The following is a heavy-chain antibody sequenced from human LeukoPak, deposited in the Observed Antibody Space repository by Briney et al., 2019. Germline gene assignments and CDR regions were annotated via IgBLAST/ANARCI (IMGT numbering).Heavy chain of an antibody. V-gene: IGHV3-30*04. CDR2: ISYDGSNK. D-gene: IGHD5-12*01. Sequence: PGGSLRLSCAASGFTFNSYAIHWVRQAPGKGLEWVAVISYDGSNKYYAESVKGRFTISRDNSKNTLYLQLNSLRPDDTAAYYCARDQLAYSGYDTLFDYWGQGTLVTVSS. J-gene: IGHJ4*02. CDR3: ARDQLAYSGYDTLFDY. CDR1: GFTFNSYA.